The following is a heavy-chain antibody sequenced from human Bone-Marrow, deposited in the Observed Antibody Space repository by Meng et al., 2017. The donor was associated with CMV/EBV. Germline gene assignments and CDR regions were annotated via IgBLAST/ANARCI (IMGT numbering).Heavy chain of an antibody. CDR1: CYSFDYYG. Sequence: ASVKVSCKTSCYSFDYYGVAWIRQAPGQGLEWVGWISGYNHNTHYAQKFRGRVTRTRDTSTSTAYMELRSLRSDDTAVYDCARDKVPGIAAAGPQGGSDYYGMDVWGQGTRVTVSS. J-gene: IGHJ6*02. CDR3: ARDKVPGIAAAGPQGGSDYYGMDV. CDR2: ISGYNHNT. V-gene: IGHV1-18*04. D-gene: IGHD6-13*01.